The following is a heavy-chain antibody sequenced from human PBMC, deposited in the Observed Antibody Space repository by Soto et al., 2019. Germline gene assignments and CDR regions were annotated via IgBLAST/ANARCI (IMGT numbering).Heavy chain of an antibody. V-gene: IGHV4-31*03. CDR2: TPNSGTT. J-gene: IGHJ4*02. Sequence: QVQLPESGPGLVKPSQTLSLTCTVSGGSITSSGYYWSWIRQHPGAGPEWIGFTPNSGTTTYTPALEHRATIALHASSIPFSLSLKSVADGGTVVYYCARGGGSAEVDYWGQGTGVSVSP. CDR3: ARGGGSAEVDY. CDR1: GGSITSSGYY. D-gene: IGHD6-19*01.